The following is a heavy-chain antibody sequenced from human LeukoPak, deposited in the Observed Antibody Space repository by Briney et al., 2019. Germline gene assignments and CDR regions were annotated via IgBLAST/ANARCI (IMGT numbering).Heavy chain of an antibody. Sequence: GGSLRLSCAASGFTFSSYGMYWVRQAPGKGLEWVAFIRYDGSNKYYADSVKGRFTISRDNSKNTLYLQMNSLRAEDTAVYYCARDEYYDILTGYLDYWGQGTLVTVSS. V-gene: IGHV3-30*02. CDR1: GFTFSSYG. J-gene: IGHJ4*02. CDR3: ARDEYYDILTGYLDY. D-gene: IGHD3-9*01. CDR2: IRYDGSNK.